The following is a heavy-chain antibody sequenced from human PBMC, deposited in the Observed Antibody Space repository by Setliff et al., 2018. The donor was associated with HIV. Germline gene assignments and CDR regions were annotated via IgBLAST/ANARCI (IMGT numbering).Heavy chain of an antibody. CDR2: IKQDGSEK. D-gene: IGHD3-10*01. V-gene: IGHV3-7*01. J-gene: IGHJ3*02. Sequence: GGSLRLSCVGSGFTPAFPFNSYWMSWVRQAPGKGLEWVANIKQDGSEKYYADSVKGRFTISRDNAKNSLYLQMSGLRVDDTAVYFCARDLDYYGPSEAFDIWGQGTMVTVSS. CDR3: ARDLDYYGPSEAFDI. CDR1: GFTPAFPFNSYW.